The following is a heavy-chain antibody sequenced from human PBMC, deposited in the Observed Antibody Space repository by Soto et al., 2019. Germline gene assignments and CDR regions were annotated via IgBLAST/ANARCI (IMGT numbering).Heavy chain of an antibody. V-gene: IGHV5-51*01. CDR3: SKFQYRSSVRYLEH. CDR2: IYPSDSRT. D-gene: IGHD3-16*01. Sequence: GESLKISCDSSGYTFANYWIGWVRPVPGKGLGGVAIIYPSDSRTIYSPSFQGQVTISADKYISTDYQQCTRMEASATAIYYCSKFQYRSSVRYLEHWGQGTLVTVSS. CDR1: GYTFANYW. J-gene: IGHJ1*01.